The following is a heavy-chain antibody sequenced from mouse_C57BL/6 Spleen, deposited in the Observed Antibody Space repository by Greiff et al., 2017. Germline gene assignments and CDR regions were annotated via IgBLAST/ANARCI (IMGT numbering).Heavy chain of an antibody. CDR2: ISSGSSTI. Sequence: VQLKESGGGLVKPGGSLKLSCAASGFTFSDYGMHWVRQAPEKGLEWVAYISSGSSTIYYADTVKGRFTISRDNAKNTLFLQMTSLRSEDTAMYYCARRNYCGSSYWYFDVWGTGTSVTVSS. CDR3: ARRNYCGSSYWYFDV. CDR1: GFTFSDYG. V-gene: IGHV5-17*01. D-gene: IGHD1-1*01. J-gene: IGHJ1*03.